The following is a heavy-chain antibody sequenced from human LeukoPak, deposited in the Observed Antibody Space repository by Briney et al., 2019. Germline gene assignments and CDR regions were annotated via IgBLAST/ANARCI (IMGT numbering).Heavy chain of an antibody. D-gene: IGHD3-10*01. J-gene: IGHJ5*02. CDR1: GGSISSGDYY. CDR3: ASAGSYYGSGNNTWFDP. CDR2: IYYSGDT. V-gene: IGHV4-30-4*01. Sequence: PSQTLSLTCTVSGGSISSGDYYWSWIRQPPGKGLEWIGYIYYSGDTYHNPSLKSRVTISVDTSKNQFSLKLSSVTAADTAVYYCASAGSYYGSGNNTWFDPWGQGTLVTVSS.